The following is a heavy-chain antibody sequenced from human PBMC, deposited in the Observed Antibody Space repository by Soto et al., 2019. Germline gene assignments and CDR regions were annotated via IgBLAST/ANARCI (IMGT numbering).Heavy chain of an antibody. J-gene: IGHJ4*02. D-gene: IGHD2-21*02. CDR1: GDSVSSNSAA. V-gene: IGHV6-1*01. CDR2: TYYRSKWYN. CDR3: ARVRVQTAYCGGDCYPDY. Sequence: SQTLSLTCAISGDSVSSNSAAWNWIRQSPSRGLEWLGRTYYRSKWYNDYAVSVKSRITINPDTSKNQFSLQLNSVTPEDTAVYYCARVRVQTAYCGGDCYPDYWGQGTLVTVSS.